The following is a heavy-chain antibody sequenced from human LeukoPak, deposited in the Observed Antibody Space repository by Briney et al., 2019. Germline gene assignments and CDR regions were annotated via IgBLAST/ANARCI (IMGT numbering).Heavy chain of an antibody. J-gene: IGHJ4*02. V-gene: IGHV6-1*01. D-gene: IGHD3-10*01. CDR2: TYYRSKWYT. CDR3: ARTPGRGY. Sequence: SQTLSLTCAISGDSVSSNSAAWIWIRQSPSRGLEWLGRTYYRSKWYTEYAVSVKSRITINPDTSKNQFSLQLSSVNPEDTAVYYCARTPGRGYWGQGTLVTVSS. CDR1: GDSVSSNSAA.